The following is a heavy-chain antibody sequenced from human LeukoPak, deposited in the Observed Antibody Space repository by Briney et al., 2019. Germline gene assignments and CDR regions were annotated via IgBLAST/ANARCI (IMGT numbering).Heavy chain of an antibody. CDR3: ATGAYCGH. Sequence: GGSLRLSCAASGFTFSRYGMTWVRQAPGKGLEWVSTISDTGDSTYYADSVKGRFTISRDNSENTLYLQMNGLRAEDTAIYFCATGAYCGHWGQGTLVTVSS. V-gene: IGHV3-23*01. CDR2: ISDTGDST. CDR1: GFTFSRYG. J-gene: IGHJ4*02.